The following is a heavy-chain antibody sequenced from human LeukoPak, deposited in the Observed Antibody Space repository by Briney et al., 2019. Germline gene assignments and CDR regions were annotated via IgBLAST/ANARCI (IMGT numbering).Heavy chain of an antibody. V-gene: IGHV4-59*01. CDR3: ARVGYDFWSGYDY. CDR2: IYYSGST. J-gene: IGHJ4*02. Sequence: SETLSLTCTVSGGSISSYYWSWIRQPPGKGLEWIGYIYYSGSTNYNPSLKSQVTISVDTSKNQFSLKLSSVTAADTAVYYCARVGYDFWSGYDYWGQGTLVTVSS. D-gene: IGHD3-3*01. CDR1: GGSISSYY.